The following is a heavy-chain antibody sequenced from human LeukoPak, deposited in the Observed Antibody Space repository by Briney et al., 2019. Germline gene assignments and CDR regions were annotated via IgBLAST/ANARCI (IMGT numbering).Heavy chain of an antibody. Sequence: SETLSLTCSVSGGSISSYYWSWIRQPPGKGLEWLGHIYYSGSTSYNPSLKSRVTISVDTSKNQFSLKLSSVTAADTAVYYCARRRESSIWFFDYWGQGTLVTVSS. CDR1: GGSISSYY. J-gene: IGHJ4*02. CDR3: ARRRESSIWFFDY. V-gene: IGHV4-59*01. D-gene: IGHD6-13*01. CDR2: IYYSGST.